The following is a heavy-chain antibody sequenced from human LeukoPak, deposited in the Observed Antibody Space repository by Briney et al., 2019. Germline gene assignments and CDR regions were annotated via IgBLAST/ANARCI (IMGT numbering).Heavy chain of an antibody. V-gene: IGHV3-66*01. CDR3: ARDAGQWLVVNAFDI. CDR1: GFTFSDHY. Sequence: QSGGSLRLSCAASGFTFSDHYMDWVRQAPGKGLEWVSVIYSGGSTYYADSVKGRFTISRDNSKNTLYLQMNSLRAEDTAVYYCARDAGQWLVVNAFDIWGQGTMVTVSS. D-gene: IGHD6-19*01. CDR2: IYSGGST. J-gene: IGHJ3*02.